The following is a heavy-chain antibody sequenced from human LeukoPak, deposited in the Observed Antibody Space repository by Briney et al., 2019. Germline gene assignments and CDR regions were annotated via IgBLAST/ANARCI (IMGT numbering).Heavy chain of an antibody. CDR2: IIPLLGIT. Sequence: LVKVSCKASGGTFSTDGVRWERQAPGQGLAWMGRIIPLLGITNDAQNFQGRVTFDADSSTSTAYMELPSLRSENTAVYYCAKTNYYDSSGYQGAGTYYYGMDVWGQGTTVTV. J-gene: IGHJ6*02. CDR1: GGTFSTDG. D-gene: IGHD3-22*01. V-gene: IGHV1-69*04. CDR3: AKTNYYDSSGYQGAGTYYYGMDV.